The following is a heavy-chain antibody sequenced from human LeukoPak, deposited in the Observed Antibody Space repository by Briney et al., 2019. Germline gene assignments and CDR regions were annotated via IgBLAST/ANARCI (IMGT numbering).Heavy chain of an antibody. J-gene: IGHJ3*02. V-gene: IGHV3-66*01. CDR3: AKDLDAFDI. CDR1: GFTVSRNS. CDR2: IYSGGTI. Sequence: GGSLRLSCAASGFTVSRNSMSWVRQAPGKGLEWVSVIYSGGTIYYADSVKGRFTISRDNSKNTLYLQMNSLRAEDTAVYYCAKDLDAFDIWGQGTMVTVSS.